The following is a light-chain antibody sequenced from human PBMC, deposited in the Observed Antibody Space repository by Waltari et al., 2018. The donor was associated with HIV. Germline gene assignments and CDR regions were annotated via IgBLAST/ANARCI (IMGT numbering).Light chain of an antibody. CDR2: AVS. Sequence: DIVLTQSPGTLSLSPGERATLSCRASRSVSSNYFAWYHQKPGQPPRLLVYAVSTRATGIPDRFIGNASGTDFTLTISRLEPEDFAVYYCQQYARSPYTFGQGTKLEI. CDR1: RSVSSNY. CDR3: QQYARSPYT. V-gene: IGKV3-20*01. J-gene: IGKJ2*01.